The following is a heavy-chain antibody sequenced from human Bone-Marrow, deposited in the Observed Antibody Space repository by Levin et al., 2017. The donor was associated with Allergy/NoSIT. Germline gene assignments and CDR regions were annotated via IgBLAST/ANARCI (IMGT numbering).Heavy chain of an antibody. J-gene: IGHJ2*01. V-gene: IGHV4-4*07. Sequence: PSETLSLTCTVSSDSLSGYYWAWIRQSAGTGLQWLGRVFLSGTTDYNPSLRGRLSISVDTSTKQFSLNLDSVTAADTAVYFCARDRGYGNNYYFDLWGRGILVTVSS. CDR2: VFLSGTT. D-gene: IGHD4-23*01. CDR3: ARDRGYGNNYYFDL. CDR1: SDSLSGYY.